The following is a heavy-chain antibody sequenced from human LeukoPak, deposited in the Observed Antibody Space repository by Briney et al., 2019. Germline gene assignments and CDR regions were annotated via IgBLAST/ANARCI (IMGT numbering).Heavy chain of an antibody. Sequence: SETLSLTCTVSGGSISSYYWSWIRQPPGKGLEWIGYIYYSGSTNYNPSLKSRVTISVDTSKNQFSLKLSSVTAADTAVYYCASTTKARAFDIWGRGTMVTVSS. J-gene: IGHJ3*02. V-gene: IGHV4-59*01. CDR1: GGSISSYY. D-gene: IGHD4-11*01. CDR3: ASTTKARAFDI. CDR2: IYYSGST.